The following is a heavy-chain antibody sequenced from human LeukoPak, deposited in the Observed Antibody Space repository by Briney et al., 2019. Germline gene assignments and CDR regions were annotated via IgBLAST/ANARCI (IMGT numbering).Heavy chain of an antibody. Sequence: GSLRLSCAASGFTFRSYGMHWVRQAPGKGLEWVAVISYDGSNKYYADSVKGRFTISRDNAKSTLYLQMNSLRAEDTAVYYCARVWELSFDYWGQGTLVTVSS. V-gene: IGHV3-30*03. CDR2: ISYDGSNK. J-gene: IGHJ4*02. CDR1: GFTFRSYG. CDR3: ARVWELSFDY. D-gene: IGHD1-26*01.